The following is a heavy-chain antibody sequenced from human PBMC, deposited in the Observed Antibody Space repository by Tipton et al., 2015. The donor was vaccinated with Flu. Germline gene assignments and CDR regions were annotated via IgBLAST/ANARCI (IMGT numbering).Heavy chain of an antibody. CDR2: IYYSGST. CDR3: AREALSQQLASFDY. V-gene: IGHV4-39*07. D-gene: IGHD6-13*01. J-gene: IGHJ4*02. Sequence: TLSLTCTVSGGSISSSSYYWGWIRQPPGKGLEWIGSIYYSGSTYYNPSLKSRVTISVDTSKNQFSLKLSSVTAADTAVYYCAREALSQQLASFDYWGQGTLVTVSS. CDR1: GGSISSSSYY.